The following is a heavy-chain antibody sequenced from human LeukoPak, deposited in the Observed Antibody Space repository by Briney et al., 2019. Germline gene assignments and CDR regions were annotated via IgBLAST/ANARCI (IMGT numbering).Heavy chain of an antibody. CDR1: GYTFTSYD. Sequence: GASVKVSCKASGYTFTSYDINWVRQATGQGLEWMGWMNPNSANTGYAQKFQGRVTMTRNTSISTAYVELSSLRSEDTAVYYCARGRIAVAGTSGYYYYYMDVWGKGTTVAISS. V-gene: IGHV1-8*01. CDR2: MNPNSANT. D-gene: IGHD6-19*01. J-gene: IGHJ6*03. CDR3: ARGRIAVAGTSGYYYYYMDV.